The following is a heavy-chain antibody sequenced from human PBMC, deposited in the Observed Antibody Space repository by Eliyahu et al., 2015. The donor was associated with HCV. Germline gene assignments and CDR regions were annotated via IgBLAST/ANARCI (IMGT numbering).Heavy chain of an antibody. CDR3: ARVEYRGKGQYFDY. CDR1: GFTFSSYS. V-gene: IGHV1-18*01. Sequence: QIRLVQSGTEVQKPGASVKFSCEASGFTFSSYSFTWVRQAPGQGLEWLGWVSAYTGDIRLARGLQDRITMTTDRSTGTVYMDLRSLRRNDTAVYFCARVEYRGKGQYFDYWGQGTL. J-gene: IGHJ4*02. CDR2: VSAYTGDI. D-gene: IGHD5-12*01.